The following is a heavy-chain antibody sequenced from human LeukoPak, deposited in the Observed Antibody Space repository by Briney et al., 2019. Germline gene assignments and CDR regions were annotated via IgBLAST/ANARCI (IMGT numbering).Heavy chain of an antibody. V-gene: IGHV4-4*07. J-gene: IGHJ2*01. Sequence: SETLSLTCTVSGGSISSYYWSWIRQPAGKGLEWIGRIYTSGSTNYNPSLKSRVTMSVDTSKNQFSLKLSSVTAADTAVYYCARDPRYCSSTSCYYRYWYFDLWGRGTLVTLSS. CDR2: IYTSGST. CDR3: ARDPRYCSSTSCYYRYWYFDL. D-gene: IGHD2-2*01. CDR1: GGSISSYY.